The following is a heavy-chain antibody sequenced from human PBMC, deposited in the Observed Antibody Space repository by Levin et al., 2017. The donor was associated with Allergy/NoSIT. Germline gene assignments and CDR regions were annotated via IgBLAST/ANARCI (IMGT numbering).Heavy chain of an antibody. V-gene: IGHV1-69*13. CDR2: IIPIFGTA. D-gene: IGHD5-24*01. Sequence: AASVKVSCKASGGTFSSYAISWVRQAPGQGLEWMGGIIPIFGTANYAQKFQGRVTITADESTSTAYMELSSLRSEDTAVYYCARAPGHRDGYNSWGQGTLVTVSS. CDR1: GGTFSSYA. J-gene: IGHJ4*02. CDR3: ARAPGHRDGYNS.